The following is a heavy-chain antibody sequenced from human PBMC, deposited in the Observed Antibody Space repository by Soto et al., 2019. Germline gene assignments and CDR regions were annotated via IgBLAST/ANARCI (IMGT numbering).Heavy chain of an antibody. CDR1: GDSIGTYN. CDR3: VRQGIGALHGREDV. Sequence: QVQLQASGPGLVKPSDTLSLTCTVSGDSIGTYNWGWIRQPPGKRLEWMGYIYSNGGTSYNPALKNRRTLSADTSPNHFSLRLSSVTATDPGVYFCVRQGIGALHGREDVWGQGTTVTVSS. V-gene: IGHV4-59*08. D-gene: IGHD1-26*01. CDR2: IYSNGGT. J-gene: IGHJ6*02.